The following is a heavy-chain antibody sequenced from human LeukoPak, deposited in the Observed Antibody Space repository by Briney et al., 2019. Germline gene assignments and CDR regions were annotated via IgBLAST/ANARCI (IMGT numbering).Heavy chain of an antibody. Sequence: GGSLRLSCAASGFTFSSYWMVWVRHAPGKGLVWVLHTNRDATNTNYADSVKGRFTISRDNAKNTSYLQMNSLRAEDTAVYYCARAAYSNGWDLWGQGTLVTVSS. CDR2: TNRDATNT. D-gene: IGHD6-19*01. CDR1: GFTFSSYW. J-gene: IGHJ5*02. V-gene: IGHV3-74*01. CDR3: ARAAYSNGWDL.